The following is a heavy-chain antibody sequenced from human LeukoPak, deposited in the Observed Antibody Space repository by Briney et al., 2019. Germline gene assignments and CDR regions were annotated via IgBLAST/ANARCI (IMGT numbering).Heavy chain of an antibody. D-gene: IGHD1-26*01. V-gene: IGHV4-59*01. CDR1: GGSISTYS. CDR3: ARGYSGTYLTVGY. Sequence: PSETLSLTCTVSGGSISTYSWSWIRQPPGEGLEWIGYIYYTGRTSYNPSLKSRVTISVDTSKNQFSLKLSSVTAADTAMYYCARGYSGTYLTVGYWGQGTLVTVSS. CDR2: IYYTGRT. J-gene: IGHJ4*02.